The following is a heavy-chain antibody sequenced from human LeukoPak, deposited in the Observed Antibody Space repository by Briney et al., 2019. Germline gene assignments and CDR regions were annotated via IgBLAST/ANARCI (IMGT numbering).Heavy chain of an antibody. CDR3: AGDDYYDSSGYPFPYLDY. J-gene: IGHJ4*02. V-gene: IGHV3-74*01. Sequence: GGSLRLSCAASGFTFSSYWMHWVRQAPGKGLVWVSRINSDESSTSYADSVKGRFTISRDNAKNTLYLQMNSLRAEDTAVYYCAGDDYYDSSGYPFPYLDYWGQGTLVTVSS. D-gene: IGHD3-22*01. CDR1: GFTFSSYW. CDR2: INSDESST.